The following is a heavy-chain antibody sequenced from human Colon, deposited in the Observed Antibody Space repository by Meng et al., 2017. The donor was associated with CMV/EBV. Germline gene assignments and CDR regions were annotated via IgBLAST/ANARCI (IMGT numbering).Heavy chain of an antibody. CDR1: GFTFSSYS. J-gene: IGHJ6*02. D-gene: IGHD3-3*01. V-gene: IGHV3-21*01. Sequence: GESLKISCAASGFTFSSYSMNWVRQAPGKGLEWVSSISSSSSYIYYADSVKGRFTISRDNAKNSLYLQMNSLGAEDTAVYYCARDVDFWSNSSYYYGMDVWGQGTTVTVSS. CDR3: ARDVDFWSNSSYYYGMDV. CDR2: ISSSSSYI.